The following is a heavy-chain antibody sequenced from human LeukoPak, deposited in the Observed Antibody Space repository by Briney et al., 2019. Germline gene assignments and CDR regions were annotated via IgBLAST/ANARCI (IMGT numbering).Heavy chain of an antibody. D-gene: IGHD2-15*01. CDR1: GYTFTSYD. Sequence: ASVKVSCKASGYTFTSYDINWVRQAAGQGLEWMGWMNPNSGNTGYAQKFQGRVTMTRNTSISTAYMELSSLRSEDTAVYYCARGQEADELLLDYWGQGTLVTVSS. J-gene: IGHJ4*02. CDR3: ARGQEADELLLDY. V-gene: IGHV1-8*01. CDR2: MNPNSGNT.